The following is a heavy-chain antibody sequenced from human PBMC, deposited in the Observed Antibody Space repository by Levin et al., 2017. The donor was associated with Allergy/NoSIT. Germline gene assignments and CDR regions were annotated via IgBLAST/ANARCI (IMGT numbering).Heavy chain of an antibody. Sequence: GGSLRLSCAASGFTFSSFAMSWVRQAPGKGLEWVSTISGSDASTYYADSVKGLFTISRDNSKNTLYLQMNTLRAEDTAVYYCAKNIPRMVPGSGFDYWGQGTLVTVSS. J-gene: IGHJ4*02. CDR3: AKNIPRMVPGSGFDY. V-gene: IGHV3-23*01. D-gene: IGHD3-10*01. CDR1: GFTFSSFA. CDR2: ISGSDAST.